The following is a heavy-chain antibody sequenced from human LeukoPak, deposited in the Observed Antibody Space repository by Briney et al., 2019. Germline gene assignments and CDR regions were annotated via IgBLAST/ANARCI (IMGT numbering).Heavy chain of an antibody. D-gene: IGHD2-8*01. CDR2: INPSGGST. CDR3: ARTYCENCPNPNWFDP. Sequence: ASVKVSCKASGYTFTSYYMHWVRQAPGQGLEWMGIINPSGGSTSYAQKFQGRVTMTRDTSTSTVYMELSSLRSEDTAVYFCARTYCENCPNPNWFDPWGQGTLITVSS. V-gene: IGHV1-46*01. J-gene: IGHJ5*02. CDR1: GYTFTSYY.